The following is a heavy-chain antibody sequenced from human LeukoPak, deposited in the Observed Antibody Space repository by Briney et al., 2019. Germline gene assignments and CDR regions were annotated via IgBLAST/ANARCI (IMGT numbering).Heavy chain of an antibody. V-gene: IGHV4-39*01. CDR3: ARLYYDILTGYKTFDP. Sequence: SETLSLTCTVSGGSISSSSYYWGWIRQPPGKGLEWIGSIYYSGSTYYNPSLKSRVTISVDTSKNQFSLKLSSVTAADTAVYYCARLYYDILTGYKTFDPWGQGTLVTVSS. D-gene: IGHD3-9*01. CDR2: IYYSGST. J-gene: IGHJ5*02. CDR1: GGSISSSSYY.